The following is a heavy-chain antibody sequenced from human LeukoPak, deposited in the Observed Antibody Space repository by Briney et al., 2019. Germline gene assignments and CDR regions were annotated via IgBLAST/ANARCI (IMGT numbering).Heavy chain of an antibody. CDR1: GGSFTDYF. V-gene: IGHV4-34*01. Sequence: SETLSLTCTVFGGSFTDYFWTWIRHSPGKGLEWIGEINDYTGDSKYNPSLNSGLSISLEKSKNQLSLELRSVNAADTAVYYCERGRIAKIVVVHSFFYGMDVWGQGTTLSVSS. CDR2: INDYTGDS. J-gene: IGHJ6*02. D-gene: IGHD3-22*01. CDR3: ERGRIAKIVVVHSFFYGMDV.